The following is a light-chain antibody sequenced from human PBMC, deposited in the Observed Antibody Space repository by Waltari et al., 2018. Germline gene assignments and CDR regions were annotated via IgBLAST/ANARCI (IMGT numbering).Light chain of an antibody. CDR1: QSVTNY. J-gene: IGKJ4*01. Sequence: DIVLTQSPAILSLSPGERASLSCRASQSVTNYLAWYHQKPGQAPRLLIYDTSNRATGIPARFSGSGFGTDFTLTISSLEPEDFAVYYCQQRRNWPLTFGGGTKVEIK. V-gene: IGKV3-11*01. CDR3: QQRRNWPLT. CDR2: DTS.